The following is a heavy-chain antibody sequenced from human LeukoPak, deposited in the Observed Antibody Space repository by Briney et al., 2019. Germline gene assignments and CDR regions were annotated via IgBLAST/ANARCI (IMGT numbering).Heavy chain of an antibody. D-gene: IGHD4-17*01. CDR2: ISYDGSNK. Sequence: PGGSLRLSCAASGFTFSSYAMHWVRQAPGKGLEWVAVISYDGSNKYYADSVKGRFTISRDSAKNSLYLQMNILRAEDTALSYCAIRGSPTVPTEWGQGTLVTVSS. CDR3: AIRGSPTVPTE. J-gene: IGHJ4*02. CDR1: GFTFSSYA. V-gene: IGHV3-30*04.